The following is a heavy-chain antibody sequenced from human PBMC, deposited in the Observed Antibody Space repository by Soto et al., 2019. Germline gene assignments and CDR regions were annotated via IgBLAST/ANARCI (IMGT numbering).Heavy chain of an antibody. CDR3: AREGDYYDSWSGQLYYYYGMDV. J-gene: IGHJ6*02. Sequence: PSEALSLTCTVSGGSISSYYWSWIRQPAGKGLEWIGRIYTSGSTNYNPSLKSRVTMSVDTSKNQFSLKLSSVTAADTAVYYCAREGDYYDSWSGQLYYYYGMDVWGQGTTVTVSS. D-gene: IGHD3-3*01. V-gene: IGHV4-4*07. CDR2: IYTSGST. CDR1: GGSISSYY.